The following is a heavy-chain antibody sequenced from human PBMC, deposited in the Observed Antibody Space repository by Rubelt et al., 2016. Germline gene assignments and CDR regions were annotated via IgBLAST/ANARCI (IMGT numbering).Heavy chain of an antibody. Sequence: TFTNYGISWVRQAPGQGLEWMGWISAYSGNANYAQKLQGRVTMTRDTSISTAYMELSRLRSDDTAVYYCARDDSPYYYDSSGYYDYWGQGTLVTVSS. D-gene: IGHD3-22*01. CDR3: ARDDSPYYYDSSGYYDY. CDR1: TFTNYG. CDR2: ISAYSGNA. J-gene: IGHJ4*02. V-gene: IGHV1-18*01.